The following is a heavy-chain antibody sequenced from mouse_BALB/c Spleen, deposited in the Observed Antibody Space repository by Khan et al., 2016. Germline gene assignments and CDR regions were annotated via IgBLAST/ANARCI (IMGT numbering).Heavy chain of an antibody. CDR3: VRRDYYAMDY. Sequence: EVQLVESGGGLVQPKGSLILSCAASGFTFNTYAMNWVRQAPGKGLEWVARIRSKSNNYATYYADSVKDRFTISRDDSQSMLYLQMNNLKTADTAMYYCVRRDYYAMDYWGQGTSVTVSS. V-gene: IGHV10-1*02. CDR1: GFTFNTYA. CDR2: IRSKSNNYAT. J-gene: IGHJ4*01.